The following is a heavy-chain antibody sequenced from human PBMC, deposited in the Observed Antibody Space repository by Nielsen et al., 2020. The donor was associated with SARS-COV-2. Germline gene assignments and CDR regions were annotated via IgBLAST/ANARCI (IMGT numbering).Heavy chain of an antibody. CDR1: GFTFSSYA. D-gene: IGHD4-11*01. CDR2: ISGSGGST. V-gene: IGHV3-23*01. J-gene: IGHJ6*02. CDR3: AKGYSNYVGYYGMDV. Sequence: GGSLRLSCAASGFTFSSYAMSWVRQAPGKGLEWVSAISGSGGSTYYADSVKGRFTISRDNSKNTLYLQMNSLRAEDTAVYYCAKGYSNYVGYYGMDVWGQGTTVTVSS.